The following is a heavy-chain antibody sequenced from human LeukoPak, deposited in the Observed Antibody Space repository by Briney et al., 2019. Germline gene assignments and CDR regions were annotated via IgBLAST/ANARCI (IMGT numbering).Heavy chain of an antibody. J-gene: IGHJ5*02. CDR3: ARSWVETLWFDP. V-gene: IGHV3-11*06. CDR1: GLTFSDYY. Sequence: GGSLRLSCAASGLTFSDYYMSWIRQAPGKGLEWVSYISSSSSYTNYADSVKGRFTISRDNAKNSLYLQMNSLRAEDTAVYYCARSWVETLWFDPWGQGTQVTVSS. D-gene: IGHD2-21*02. CDR2: ISSSSSYT.